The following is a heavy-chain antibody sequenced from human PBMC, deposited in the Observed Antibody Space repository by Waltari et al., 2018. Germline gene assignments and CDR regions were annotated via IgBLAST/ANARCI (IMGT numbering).Heavy chain of an antibody. CDR2: IYYSGST. CDR3: ARGWSGYLTSSYYFDY. Sequence: QLQLQESGPGLVKPSETLSLTCTVSGGSISSSSYYWGWIRQPPGKGLEWIGSIYYSGSTSYNPSRRSRVTISVDTSKNQFSLKLSSVTAADTAMYYCARGWSGYLTSSYYFDYWGQGTLVTVSS. D-gene: IGHD3-3*01. CDR1: GGSISSSSYY. V-gene: IGHV4-39*07. J-gene: IGHJ4*02.